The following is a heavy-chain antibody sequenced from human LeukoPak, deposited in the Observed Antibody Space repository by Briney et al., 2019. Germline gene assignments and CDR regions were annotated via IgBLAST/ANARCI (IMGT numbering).Heavy chain of an antibody. CDR2: IWFDGSKK. V-gene: IGHV3-33*01. J-gene: IGHJ6*02. D-gene: IGHD3-9*01. Sequence: PGGSLRLSCAASGFTFSSYGMHWVRQAPGKGLEWVAVIWFDGSKKYYPDSVKGRFTISRDNSKNTLYLQMNSLRAEDTAVYHCARVANITTFGMDVWGQGTTVSVSS. CDR1: GFTFSSYG. CDR3: ARVANITTFGMDV.